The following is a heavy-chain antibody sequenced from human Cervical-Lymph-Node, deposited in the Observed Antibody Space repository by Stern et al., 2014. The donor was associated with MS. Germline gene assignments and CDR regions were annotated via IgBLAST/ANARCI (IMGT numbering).Heavy chain of an antibody. Sequence: VQLVQSGAEVKKPGESLRISCKGSGYSFTSYWISWVRQMPGKGLEWMGRIDPSDSYTNYSPSFQGHVTISADKSISTAYLQWSSLKASDTAMYYCARHTATVVPYYYYYGMDVWGQGTTVTVSS. CDR1: GYSFTSYW. J-gene: IGHJ6*02. CDR3: ARHTATVVPYYYYYGMDV. CDR2: IDPSDSYT. V-gene: IGHV5-10-1*01. D-gene: IGHD4-23*01.